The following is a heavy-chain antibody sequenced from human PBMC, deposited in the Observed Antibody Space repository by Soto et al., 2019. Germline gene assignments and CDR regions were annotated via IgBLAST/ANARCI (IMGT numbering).Heavy chain of an antibody. CDR2: ISAYNGNT. CDR1: GYTFTSYG. V-gene: IGHV1-18*04. Sequence: ASVKVSCKASGYTFTSYGISWVRQAPGQGLEWMGWISAYNGNTNYAQKLQGRVTMTTDTSTSTAYMELRSLRSDDTAVYYCARGVGYYDSSGYYYYYYGMDVWGQGTTVTVS. D-gene: IGHD3-22*01. CDR3: ARGVGYYDSSGYYYYYYGMDV. J-gene: IGHJ6*02.